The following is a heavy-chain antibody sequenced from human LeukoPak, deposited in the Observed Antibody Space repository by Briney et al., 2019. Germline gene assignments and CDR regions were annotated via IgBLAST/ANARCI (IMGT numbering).Heavy chain of an antibody. V-gene: IGHV3-53*01. D-gene: IGHD3/OR15-3a*01. CDR3: ARDSGLGWGNSYYYYMDV. J-gene: IGHJ6*03. CDR2: IYSGGST. CDR1: GFTVSSNY. Sequence: GGSLRLSCAVSGFTVSSNYMSWVRQAPGKGLEWVSVIYSGGSTYYADSVKGRFTISRENSKNTLYLQMNSLRAEDTAVYYCARDSGLGWGNSYYYYMDVWGKGTTVTVSS.